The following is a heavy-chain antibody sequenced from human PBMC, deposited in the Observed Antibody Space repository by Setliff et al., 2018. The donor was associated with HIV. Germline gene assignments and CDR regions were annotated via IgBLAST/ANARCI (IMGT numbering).Heavy chain of an antibody. CDR2: IYHSGST. V-gene: IGHV4-38-2*01. CDR1: GFSISTNYY. CDR3: ARHSGGDQLLREFDY. Sequence: SETLSLTCAVSGFSISTNYYWGWIRQPPGKGLDWIGSIYHSGSTYYNPSLKSRVTISVDTSKNQFSLELGSVTAADTAIFYCARHSGGDQLLREFDYMGQGTLVTVSS. J-gene: IGHJ4*02. D-gene: IGHD2-2*01.